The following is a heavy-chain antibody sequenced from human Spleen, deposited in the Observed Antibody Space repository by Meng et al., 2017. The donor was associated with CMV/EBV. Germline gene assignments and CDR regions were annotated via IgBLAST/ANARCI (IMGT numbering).Heavy chain of an antibody. CDR2: ISSSSGYI. V-gene: IGHV3-21*01. D-gene: IGHD3-3*01. Sequence: GESLKISCTASGFTFSSYSMNWVRQAPGKGLEWVSTISSSSGYIYYADSVKGRFTISRDNAKNSLYLQMNSLRAEDTAVYYCARDYDFWSGYSIYFDYWGQGTLVTVSS. CDR3: ARDYDFWSGYSIYFDY. CDR1: GFTFSSYS. J-gene: IGHJ4*02.